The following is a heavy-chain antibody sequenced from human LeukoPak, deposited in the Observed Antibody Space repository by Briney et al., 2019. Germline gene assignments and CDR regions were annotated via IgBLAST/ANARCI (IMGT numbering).Heavy chain of an antibody. CDR2: IKQDGSEK. CDR1: GFSFSSYW. CDR3: VRDRAGPPQEAFDI. J-gene: IGHJ3*02. V-gene: IGHV3-7*01. Sequence: PGGSLRLSCAASGFSFSSYWMSWVRQAPGKGLEWVANIKQDGSEKYYVDSVKGRFTISRDNAQNLLYLQMNSLRAEDTAAYYCVRDRAGPPQEAFDIWGQGTVVTVSS.